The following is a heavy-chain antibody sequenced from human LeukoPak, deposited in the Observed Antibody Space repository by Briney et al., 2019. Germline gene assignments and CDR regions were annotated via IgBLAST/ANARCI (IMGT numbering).Heavy chain of an antibody. D-gene: IGHD6-6*01. CDR3: ARARWQLVPYFDS. CDR1: GYTFTVYY. J-gene: IGHJ4*02. V-gene: IGHV1-2*02. CDR2: INPNSGGT. Sequence: ASVKVSCKASGYTFTVYYMQCGRQAPGQGLECMGWINPNSGGTNYAQKFQGRVAMTRDTSISTAYMELGSLRSDDTAVYYCARARWQLVPYFDSWGQGTLVTVSS.